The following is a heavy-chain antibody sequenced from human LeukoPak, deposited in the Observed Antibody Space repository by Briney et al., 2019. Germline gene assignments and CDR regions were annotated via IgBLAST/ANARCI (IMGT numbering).Heavy chain of an antibody. V-gene: IGHV3-21*01. J-gene: IGHJ4*02. CDR2: ISSSSSYI. CDR1: GFTFSSYS. Sequence: PGGSLRLSCAASGFTFSSYSMNWVRQAPGKGLEWVSSISSSSSYIYYADSVEGRFTISRDNAKNSLYLQMNSLRAEDTAVYYCARAVGASYSGSYFFDYWGQGTLVTVSS. D-gene: IGHD1-26*01. CDR3: ARAVGASYSGSYFFDY.